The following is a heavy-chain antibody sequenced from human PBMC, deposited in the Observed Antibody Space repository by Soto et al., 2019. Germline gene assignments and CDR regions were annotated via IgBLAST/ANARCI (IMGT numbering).Heavy chain of an antibody. CDR1: GGSISSYY. D-gene: IGHD2-2*01. CDR3: ARHIVVVPAAIGWFDP. CDR2: IYTSGST. V-gene: IGHV4-4*07. Sequence: QVQLQESGPGLVKPSETLSLTCTDSGGSISSYYWSWIRQPAGKGLEWIGRIYTSGSTNYNPSLKSRVTMSVDTSKNQFSLKLSSVTAADTAVYYCARHIVVVPAAIGWFDPWGQGTLVTVSS. J-gene: IGHJ5*02.